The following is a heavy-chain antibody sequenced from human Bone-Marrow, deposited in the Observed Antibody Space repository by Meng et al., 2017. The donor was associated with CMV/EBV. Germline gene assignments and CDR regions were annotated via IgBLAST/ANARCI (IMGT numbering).Heavy chain of an antibody. V-gene: IGHV3-9*03. CDR1: GFTFDDYA. CDR2: ISWNSGSI. CDR3: AKDRGRGSTSSGYAFDI. Sequence: GGSLRLSCAASGFTFDDYAMHWVRQAPGKGLEWVSGISWNSGSIGYADSVKGRFTISRDNAKNSLYLQMNSLRAEDMALYYCAKDRGRGSTSSGYAFDIWGQGTMVT. J-gene: IGHJ3*02. D-gene: IGHD2-2*01.